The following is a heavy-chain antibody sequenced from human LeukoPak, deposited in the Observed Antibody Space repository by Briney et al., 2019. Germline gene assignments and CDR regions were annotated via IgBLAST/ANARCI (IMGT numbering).Heavy chain of an antibody. CDR1: GGSISSSYYY. Sequence: PSETLSLTCTVSGGSISSSYYYWSWIRQPPGKGLEWIGEINHSGSTNYNPSLKSRVTISVDTSKNQFSLKLSSVTAADTAVYYCTRGTTFRPTFDYWGQGTLVTVSS. J-gene: IGHJ4*02. D-gene: IGHD1-1*01. CDR2: INHSGST. CDR3: TRGTTFRPTFDY. V-gene: IGHV4-39*07.